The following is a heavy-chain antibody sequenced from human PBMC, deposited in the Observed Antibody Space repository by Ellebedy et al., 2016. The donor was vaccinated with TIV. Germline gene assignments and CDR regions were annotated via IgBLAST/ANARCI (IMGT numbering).Heavy chain of an antibody. Sequence: SGPTLVKPTQTLTLTCTFSGFSLNTPGVCVTWIRQPPGKALEWLARIDWDDDKFYSASLKTRLTISKDTSKNQVVLTMTNMDPVDTATYYCARICSGGSCYSDSGAFDIWGQGTMVTVSS. CDR1: GFSLNTPGVC. CDR2: IDWDDDK. D-gene: IGHD2-15*01. J-gene: IGHJ3*02. CDR3: ARICSGGSCYSDSGAFDI. V-gene: IGHV2-70*17.